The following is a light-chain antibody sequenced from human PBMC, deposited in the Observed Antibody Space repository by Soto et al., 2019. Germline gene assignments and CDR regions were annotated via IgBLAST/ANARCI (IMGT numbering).Light chain of an antibody. CDR3: GSWDSSLSASV. J-gene: IGLJ1*01. CDR1: SSNIGGNS. Sequence: QCLLTQAPSVSAAPGQKFTISCSGSSSNIGGNSVSWYQQLPGTAPKLLIYDDNKRPSGIPDRFSGSKSGTSATLGITGFQTGDGADYYCGSWDSSLSASVFGTGTKVTVL. CDR2: DDN. V-gene: IGLV1-51*01.